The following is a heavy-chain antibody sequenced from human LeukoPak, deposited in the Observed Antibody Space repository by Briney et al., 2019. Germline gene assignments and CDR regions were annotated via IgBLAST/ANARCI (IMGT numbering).Heavy chain of an antibody. D-gene: IGHD2-21*02. CDR3: TSWGDTTAEYFQR. J-gene: IGHJ1*01. CDR1: GFTFSSYA. Sequence: GRSLRLSCAASGFTFSSYAMHWVRQAPGKGLEWVAIISYDGNNRYYADSVKGRFTISRDNAQNSMYLQMNSLRVEDTAVYYCTSWGDTTAEYFQRWGQGTLVTVSS. V-gene: IGHV3-30-3*01. CDR2: ISYDGNNR.